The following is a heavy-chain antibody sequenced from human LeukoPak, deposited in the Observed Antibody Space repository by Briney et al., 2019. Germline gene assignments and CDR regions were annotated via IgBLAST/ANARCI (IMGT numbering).Heavy chain of an antibody. CDR2: IRYDGSNT. Sequence: PGGSLRLSCAAPGFTFNNYGMHWVRQAPGKGLEWLAFIRYDGSNTYYADSVKGRFTASRDDSKNTLYLQMNSLRGDDTAVYYCAKDGTSYYYIYYWGQGTLVTVSS. CDR3: AKDGTSYYYIYY. J-gene: IGHJ4*02. D-gene: IGHD2/OR15-2a*01. CDR1: GFTFNNYG. V-gene: IGHV3-30*02.